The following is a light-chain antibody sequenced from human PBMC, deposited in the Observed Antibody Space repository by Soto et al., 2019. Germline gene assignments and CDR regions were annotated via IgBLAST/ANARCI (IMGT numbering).Light chain of an antibody. Sequence: QSALTQPASVSGSPGQSITIPCTETSSDVGSYNLVSWYQHHPGKAPKLMIYEGINRPSGVSNRFSGSKSGNTASLTISGLQAEDEADYYCCSYAGSSTLVFGGGTKLTVL. V-gene: IGLV2-23*01. J-gene: IGLJ2*01. CDR2: EGI. CDR3: CSYAGSSTLV. CDR1: SSDVGSYNL.